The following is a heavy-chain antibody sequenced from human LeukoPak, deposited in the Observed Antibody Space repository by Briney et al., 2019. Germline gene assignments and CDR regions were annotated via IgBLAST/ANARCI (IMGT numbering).Heavy chain of an antibody. D-gene: IGHD6-19*01. V-gene: IGHV1-2*02. CDR1: GYTVTGYY. CDR2: INPNSGGT. Sequence: ASVKVSCKASGYTVTGYYMHWVRQAPGQGLEWMGWINPNSGGTNYAQKFQGRATMTRDTSISTAYMELSRLRSDDTAVYYCARSSSGWTYFDYWGQGTLVTVSS. CDR3: ARSSSGWTYFDY. J-gene: IGHJ4*02.